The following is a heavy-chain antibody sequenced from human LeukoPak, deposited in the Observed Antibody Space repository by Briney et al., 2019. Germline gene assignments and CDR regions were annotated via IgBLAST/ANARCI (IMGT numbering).Heavy chain of an antibody. V-gene: IGHV3-7*01. CDR3: AKEGGGSGWLGVDY. CDR1: GFTFTTYW. D-gene: IGHD6-19*01. CDR2: IKQDGSEE. J-gene: IGHJ4*02. Sequence: PGGSLRLSCAASGFTFTTYWMSWVRQAPGKGLEWVANIKQDGSEEYYVDSVKGRFAISRDNAENSLYLQMNSLRAEDTAVYYCAKEGGGSGWLGVDYWGQGTLVTVSS.